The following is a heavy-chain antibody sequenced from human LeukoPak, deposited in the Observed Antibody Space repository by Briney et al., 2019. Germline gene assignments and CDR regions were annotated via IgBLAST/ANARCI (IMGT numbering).Heavy chain of an antibody. CDR2: ISGSGGST. V-gene: IGHV3-23*01. CDR1: GFTFGDCA. D-gene: IGHD6-13*01. J-gene: IGHJ3*02. Sequence: PGGSLRLSCTASGFTFGDCAMSWVRRAPGKGLEWVSAISGSGGSTYYADSVKGRFTISRDNSKNTLYLQMNSLRAEDTAVYYCARNAQAAQGAFDIWGQGTMVAVSS. CDR3: ARNAQAAQGAFDI.